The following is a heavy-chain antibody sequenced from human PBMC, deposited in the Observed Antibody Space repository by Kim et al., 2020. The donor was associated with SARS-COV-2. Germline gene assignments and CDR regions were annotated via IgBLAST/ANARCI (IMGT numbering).Heavy chain of an antibody. Sequence: GGSLRLSCAASGFTFSTFGMHWVRQAPGKGLEWVTVIWYDGSKKYYADSVKGRFTISRDNSKNTLYLQMNSLRGEDTAVYYCAKDASEPTPLGMDVWGQGTTVTVSS. J-gene: IGHJ6*02. CDR2: IWYDGSKK. D-gene: IGHD2-15*01. CDR1: GFTFSTFG. V-gene: IGHV3-33*06. CDR3: AKDASEPTPLGMDV.